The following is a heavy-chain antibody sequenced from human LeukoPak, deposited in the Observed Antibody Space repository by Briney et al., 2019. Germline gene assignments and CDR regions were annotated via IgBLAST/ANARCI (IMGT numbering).Heavy chain of an antibody. D-gene: IGHD3-9*01. CDR1: GYTLTELS. Sequence: ASVKVSCKVSGYTLTELSMHWVRQAPGKGLEWMGGFDPEDGETIYAQKFQGRVTMTEDTSTDTAYMELRSLRSDDTAVYYCAREAEDYYDILTGYTRGAFDIWGQGTMVTVSS. CDR2: FDPEDGET. V-gene: IGHV1-24*01. CDR3: AREAEDYYDILTGYTRGAFDI. J-gene: IGHJ3*02.